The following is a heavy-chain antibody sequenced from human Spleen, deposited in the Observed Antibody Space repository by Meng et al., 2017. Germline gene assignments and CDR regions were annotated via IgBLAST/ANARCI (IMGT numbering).Heavy chain of an antibody. CDR1: GFTFSGYW. J-gene: IGHJ4*02. CDR3: ASARWLVFGGGYFDY. CDR2: IKEDGSEK. Sequence: GESLKISCAASGFTFSGYWMAWVRQAPGKGLEWVANIKEDGSEKFYVDSVKGRFTMSRDNAKNSLFLQMNSLRAEDTAVYYCASARWLVFGGGYFDYWGQGKLVTVSS. V-gene: IGHV3-7*01. D-gene: IGHD6-19*01.